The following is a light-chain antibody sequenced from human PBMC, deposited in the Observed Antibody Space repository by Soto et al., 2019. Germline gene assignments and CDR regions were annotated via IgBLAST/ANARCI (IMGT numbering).Light chain of an antibody. Sequence: EIVLTQSPATLSLSPGERATLSCRASQSVISYFAGYQQKPGQAPRLLLYYASNRATGSPARFSGSGSGTDFILTIISLEPDDFAVEYCHQRSNWPLTFGGGTKVEIK. CDR2: YAS. J-gene: IGKJ4*01. CDR3: HQRSNWPLT. CDR1: QSVISY. V-gene: IGKV3-11*01.